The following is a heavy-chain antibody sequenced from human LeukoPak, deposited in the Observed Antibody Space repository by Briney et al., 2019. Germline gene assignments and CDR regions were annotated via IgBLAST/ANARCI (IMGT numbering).Heavy chain of an antibody. CDR3: ARVRLAYGSGSSDYFDY. D-gene: IGHD3-10*01. CDR1: GGSISSYY. CDR2: IYYTGIT. V-gene: IGHV4-59*01. Sequence: SETLSLTCIVSGGSISSYYWSWIRQPPGKGLEWIGYIYYTGITNYNPSLKSRVTISVDPSKNQFSLRLTSVTAADTAVYYCARVRLAYGSGSSDYFDYWGQGTLVTVSS. J-gene: IGHJ4*02.